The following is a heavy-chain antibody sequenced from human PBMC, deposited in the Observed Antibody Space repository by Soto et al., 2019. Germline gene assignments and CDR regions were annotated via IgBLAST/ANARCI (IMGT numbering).Heavy chain of an antibody. CDR3: ARDGRKQLWAEGLTTMDV. Sequence: QVQLVQSGPEVKKPGASVKVSCKASAYTFTTYGISWVRQAPGQGLEWMGWISGYNGQTNYAQKFRGRVTITTDTSTSTAYMELMSLGSDDTAMYYCARDGRKQLWAEGLTTMDVWGQGTTVTVSS. CDR2: ISGYNGQT. J-gene: IGHJ6*02. CDR1: AYTFTTYG. D-gene: IGHD5-18*01. V-gene: IGHV1-18*01.